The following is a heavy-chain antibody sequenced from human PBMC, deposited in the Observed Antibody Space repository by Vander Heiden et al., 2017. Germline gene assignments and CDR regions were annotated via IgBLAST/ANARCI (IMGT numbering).Heavy chain of an antibody. V-gene: IGHV5-51*01. CDR2: LYRGDSDT. Sequence: EVQLVQFGAEVKKPGESLKISCKGSGYSFTSYWNGWVRQLPGKGQEWMGILYRGDSDTRDSPSFQGQVTISADKSISTAYRQWSSLKASDTAMYYCARQSGVIAARPDYWGQGTLVTVSS. D-gene: IGHD6-6*01. CDR1: GYSFTSYW. J-gene: IGHJ4*02. CDR3: ARQSGVIAARPDY.